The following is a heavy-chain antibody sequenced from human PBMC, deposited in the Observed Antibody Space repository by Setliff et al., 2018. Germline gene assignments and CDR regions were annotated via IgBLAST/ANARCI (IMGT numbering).Heavy chain of an antibody. J-gene: IGHJ6*03. Sequence: PSETLSLTCRVSGGSISSGNYYWGLIRQPQGKGLEWVATIYYSGSTYSNPSLKSRLIISVDAPDNQFSVKLSSVTAADTAVYYCARHKSNGSGSYPSLYMDVWGKGIMVTVSS. CDR2: IYYSGST. CDR1: GGSISSGNYY. CDR3: ARHKSNGSGSYPSLYMDV. D-gene: IGHD3-10*01. V-gene: IGHV4-39*01.